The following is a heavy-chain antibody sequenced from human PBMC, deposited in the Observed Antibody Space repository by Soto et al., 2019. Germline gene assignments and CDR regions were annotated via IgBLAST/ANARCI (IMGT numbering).Heavy chain of an antibody. D-gene: IGHD2-15*01. CDR3: ARGDCVGGTCYSLAGSFYYYMDV. J-gene: IGHJ6*03. CDR2: INSDGSVS. V-gene: IGHV3-74*02. Sequence: EVQLVESGGGLVHPGGSLRLTCAASGFTFSNYWMYWVRQAPGKGLEWVSRINSDGSVSSYADSVKGRLTISRDNVKNTLYLQMDSLRAEDTAVYYCARGDCVGGTCYSLAGSFYYYMDVWGKGTTVTVFS. CDR1: GFTFSNYW.